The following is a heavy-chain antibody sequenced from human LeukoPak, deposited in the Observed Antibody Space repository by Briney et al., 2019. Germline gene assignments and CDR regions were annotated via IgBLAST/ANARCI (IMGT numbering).Heavy chain of an antibody. CDR3: ARGLSPSDFDY. D-gene: IGHD3-10*01. CDR2: INHSGST. Sequence: SETLSLTCPVYGGSFSGYYWSWIRQPPGKGLEWIGEINHSGSTNYNPSLKSRVTISVDTSKNQFSLKLSSVTAADTAVYYCARGLSPSDFDYWGQGTLVTVSS. CDR1: GGSFSGYY. V-gene: IGHV4-34*01. J-gene: IGHJ4*02.